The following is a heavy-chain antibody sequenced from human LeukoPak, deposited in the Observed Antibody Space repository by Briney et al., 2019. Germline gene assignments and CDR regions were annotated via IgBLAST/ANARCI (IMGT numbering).Heavy chain of an antibody. CDR1: GYTFTSYY. J-gene: IGHJ4*02. Sequence: ASVKVSCKASGYTFTSYYMHWVRQAPGQGLEWMGIINPSGGSTSYAQKFQGRVTMTRDTSTSTVYMELSSLRSEDTAVYYCARDAEDYYDSSGYYYDYWGQGTLVTVSS. CDR2: INPSGGST. D-gene: IGHD3-22*01. CDR3: ARDAEDYYDSSGYYYDY. V-gene: IGHV1-46*01.